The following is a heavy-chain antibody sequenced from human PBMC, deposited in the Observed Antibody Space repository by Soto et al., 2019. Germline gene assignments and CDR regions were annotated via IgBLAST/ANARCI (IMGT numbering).Heavy chain of an antibody. V-gene: IGHV4-59*08. CDR1: GGSISSYY. Sequence: SETLSLTCTVSGGSISSYYWSWIRQPPGKGLEWIGHIYYSGSTNYNPSLKSRVTISVDTPKNQFSLKLSSVTAADTAVYYCARQRWGATDAFDIWGQGTMVTVSS. J-gene: IGHJ3*02. CDR2: IYYSGST. CDR3: ARQRWGATDAFDI. D-gene: IGHD1-26*01.